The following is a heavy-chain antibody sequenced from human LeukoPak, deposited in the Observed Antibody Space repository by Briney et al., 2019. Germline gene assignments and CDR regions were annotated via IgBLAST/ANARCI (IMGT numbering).Heavy chain of an antibody. CDR1: GGTFSSYA. V-gene: IGHV1-69*04. CDR3: ASSPSYGSGRYSFDY. J-gene: IGHJ4*02. D-gene: IGHD3-10*01. CDR2: IIPILGIA. Sequence: GSSVKVSFKASGGTFSSYAISWVRQAPGQGLEWMGRIIPILGIANYAQKFQGRVTITADKSTSTAYMELSSLRSEDTAVYYCASSPSYGSGRYSFDYWGQGTLVTVSS.